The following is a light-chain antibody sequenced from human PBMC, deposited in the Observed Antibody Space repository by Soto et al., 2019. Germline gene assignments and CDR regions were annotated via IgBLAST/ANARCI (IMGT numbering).Light chain of an antibody. CDR1: QSVGSSY. J-gene: IGKJ5*01. CDR3: QQRSNWPTIT. CDR2: GAS. Sequence: EIVLTQSPGTLSLSPGERATLSCRASQSVGSSYLAWYQQKPCQAPRLLIYGASSRATGIPDRISGSGSGTDFTLTISRLEPEDFAIYYCQQRSNWPTITFGQGTRLEIK. V-gene: IGKV3D-20*02.